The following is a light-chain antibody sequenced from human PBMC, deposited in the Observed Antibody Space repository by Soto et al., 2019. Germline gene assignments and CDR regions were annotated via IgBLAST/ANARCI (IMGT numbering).Light chain of an antibody. Sequence: IRLTHSPSTLSAYIGDTVTITCRASLSISGWLAWYQQAPGKAPKLLIFNAFTLQRGVPSRFRGGGSGTEFTLTISSLHPDDSAIYYCQQYNSYPWTFGLGTKVDI. CDR3: QQYNSYPWT. J-gene: IGKJ1*01. V-gene: IGKV1-5*01. CDR1: LSISGW. CDR2: NAF.